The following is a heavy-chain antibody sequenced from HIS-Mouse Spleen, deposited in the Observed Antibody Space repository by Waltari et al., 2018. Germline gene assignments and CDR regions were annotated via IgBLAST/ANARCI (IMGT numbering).Heavy chain of an antibody. Sequence: QLQLQESGPGLVKPSETLSLTCTVPGGPISSSSYYRGRIRQPPGKGLEWIGSIYYSGSTYYNPSLKSRVTISVDTSKNQFSLKLSSVTAADTAVYYCAREIPYSSSWYDWYFDLWGRGTLVTVSS. J-gene: IGHJ2*01. CDR1: GGPISSSSYY. D-gene: IGHD6-13*01. CDR2: IYYSGST. CDR3: AREIPYSSSWYDWYFDL. V-gene: IGHV4-39*07.